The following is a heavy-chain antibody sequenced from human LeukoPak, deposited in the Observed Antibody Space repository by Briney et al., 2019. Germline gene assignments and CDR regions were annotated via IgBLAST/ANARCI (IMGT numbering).Heavy chain of an antibody. CDR1: GFTFSSYS. CDR2: ISSSSSYI. V-gene: IGHV3-21*01. D-gene: IGHD5-24*01. J-gene: IGHJ4*02. CDR3: ATGRDGYNR. Sequence: GGSLRLSCAASGFTFSSYSMNWVRQAPGKGLGWVSSISSSSSYIYYADSVKGRFTISRDNAKNSLYLQMNSLRAEDTAVYYCATGRDGYNRWGQGTLVTVSS.